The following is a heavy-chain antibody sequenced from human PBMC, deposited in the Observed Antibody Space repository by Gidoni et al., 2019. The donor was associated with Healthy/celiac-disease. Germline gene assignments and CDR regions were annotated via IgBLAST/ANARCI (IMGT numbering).Heavy chain of an antibody. J-gene: IGHJ4*02. V-gene: IGHV4-61*02. D-gene: IGHD1-26*01. CDR1: GGSISSGSYY. CDR3: ARGGREDY. Sequence: QVQLQESGPGLVKPSQTLSLTCTVSGGSISSGSYYWSWIRQPAGKGLEWIGRIYTSGSTNYNPSLKSRVTISVDTSKNQFSLKLSSVTAADTVVYYCARGGREDYWGQGTLVTVSS. CDR2: IYTSGST.